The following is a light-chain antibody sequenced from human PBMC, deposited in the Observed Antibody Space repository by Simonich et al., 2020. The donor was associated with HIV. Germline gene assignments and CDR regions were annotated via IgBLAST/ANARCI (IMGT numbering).Light chain of an antibody. J-gene: IGKJ2*01. CDR3: QQYNSYSYT. Sequence: IQLTQSPSFLSASVGDRVTITCRARQGISSYLAWDQQKPGKAPKLLIYAASTLQIGVPSRFSGSGSGTEFTLTISSLQPEDFATYYCQQYNSYSYTFGQGTKLETK. V-gene: IGKV1-9*01. CDR1: QGISSY. CDR2: AAS.